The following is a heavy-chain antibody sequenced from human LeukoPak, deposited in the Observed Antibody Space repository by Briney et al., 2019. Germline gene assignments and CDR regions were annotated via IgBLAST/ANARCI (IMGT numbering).Heavy chain of an antibody. V-gene: IGHV7-4-1*02. D-gene: IGHD2-2*01. Sequence: GASVKVSCKASEYTFTSYAMNWVRQSPGQGLEWMGWINTNTGNPPYAQGFTGGFVFSLDTSVSTAYLQISSPKAEDTAVYYCARQGDVVVPAAMQWFDPWGQGTLVIVSS. CDR1: EYTFTSYA. CDR2: INTNTGNP. J-gene: IGHJ5*02. CDR3: ARQGDVVVPAAMQWFDP.